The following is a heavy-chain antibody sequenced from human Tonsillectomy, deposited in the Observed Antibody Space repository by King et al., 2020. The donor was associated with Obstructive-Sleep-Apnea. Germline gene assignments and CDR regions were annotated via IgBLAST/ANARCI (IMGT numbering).Heavy chain of an antibody. CDR2: IYWDDDK. J-gene: IGHJ6*02. V-gene: IGHV2-5*02. CDR3: AHSRFSSSLWGMDV. CDR1: GFSLSSSGVG. Sequence: TLKESGPTLVKPTQTLTLTCTFSGFSLSSSGVGVGWIRQPPGKALEWLALIYWDDDKRYSPSLKSRVTITKDTSRNQVVLTMTNMDPVDTATYYCAHSRFSSSLWGMDVWGQGTTVTVSS. D-gene: IGHD6-13*01.